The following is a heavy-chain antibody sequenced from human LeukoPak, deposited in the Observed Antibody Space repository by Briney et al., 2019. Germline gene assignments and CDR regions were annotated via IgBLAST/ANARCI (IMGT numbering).Heavy chain of an antibody. CDR2: IYYSGST. D-gene: IGHD3-16*02. CDR3: ARRKRIGWYFDL. J-gene: IGHJ2*01. V-gene: IGHV4-59*08. Sequence: SETLSLTCTVSGGSISSYYWSWLRQPPGKGLECIGYIYYSGSTNYNPSLKSRVTISVDTSKNQFSLKLSSVTAADTAVYYCARRKRIGWYFDLWGRGTLVTVSS. CDR1: GGSISSYY.